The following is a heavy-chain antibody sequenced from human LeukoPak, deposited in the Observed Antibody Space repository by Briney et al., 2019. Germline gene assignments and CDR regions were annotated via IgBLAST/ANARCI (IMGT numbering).Heavy chain of an antibody. V-gene: IGHV3-23*01. J-gene: IGHJ4*02. CDR2: ISGSDDTT. CDR1: GFTFENYA. Sequence: PGGSLRLSCATSGFTFENYAMSWVRQAPGKGLEWVSLISGSDDTTYYADSVKGRFTISRDNSKNILYLQMNSLRAEDTAIYYCAKVRAGWYFDYWGQGTLVTVSS. D-gene: IGHD6-19*01. CDR3: AKVRAGWYFDY.